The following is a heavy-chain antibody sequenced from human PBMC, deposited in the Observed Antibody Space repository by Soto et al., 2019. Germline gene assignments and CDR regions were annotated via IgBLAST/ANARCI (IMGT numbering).Heavy chain of an antibody. J-gene: IGHJ6*02. CDR2: TYYGSKWYN. Sequence: SQTLSLTCVISGDSVSSNSAAWNWIRQSPSRGLEWLGRTYYGSKWYNDYAVSVKSRITINPDTSKNQFSLQLNSVTPEDTAVYYGARVPAAVYGMDVWGQGTTVTVSS. D-gene: IGHD6-25*01. V-gene: IGHV6-1*01. CDR1: GDSVSSNSAA. CDR3: ARVPAAVYGMDV.